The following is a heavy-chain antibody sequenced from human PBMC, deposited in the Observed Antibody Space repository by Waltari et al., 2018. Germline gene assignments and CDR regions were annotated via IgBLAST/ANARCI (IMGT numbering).Heavy chain of an antibody. CDR3: AKNYGGYNDAFDI. CDR2: IYYSGST. J-gene: IGHJ3*02. V-gene: IGHV4-59*01. CDR1: GGSISSYY. Sequence: QVQLQESGQGLVKPSETLSLTCTVSGGSISSYYWRWVRQSPGKGLEWIGYIYYSGSTHYNPSLKSRVTISVDTSKNQFSLKLNSVTAADTAVYYCAKNYGGYNDAFDIWGQGTMVTVSS. D-gene: IGHD5-18*01.